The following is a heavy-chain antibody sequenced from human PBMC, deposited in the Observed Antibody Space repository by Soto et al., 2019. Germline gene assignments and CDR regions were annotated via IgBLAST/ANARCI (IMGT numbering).Heavy chain of an antibody. CDR3: ARDRRGYSYGYLMEY. V-gene: IGHV3-30-3*01. J-gene: IGHJ4*02. CDR2: ISYDGSNK. CDR1: GFTFSSYA. D-gene: IGHD5-18*01. Sequence: SGGSLRLSCAASGFTFSSYAMHWVRQAPGKGLEWVAVISYDGSNKYYADSVKGRFTISRDNSKNTLYLQMNSLRAEDTAVYYCARDRRGYSYGYLMEYWGQGTLVTVSS.